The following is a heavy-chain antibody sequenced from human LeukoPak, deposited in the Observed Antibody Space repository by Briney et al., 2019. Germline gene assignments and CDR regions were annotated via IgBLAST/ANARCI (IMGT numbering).Heavy chain of an antibody. CDR1: GFTFSSYW. CDR2: IKEDGSDK. J-gene: IGHJ4*02. CDR3: ARGGGSLGY. D-gene: IGHD2-15*01. Sequence: PGGSLRLSCAASGFTFSSYWMSWVRQAPGKGLEWVAKIKEDGSDKYYVDSVKGRFTISRDNAKNSLYLEMNSLRAEDTAVYYCARGGGSLGYWGQGTLVTVSS. V-gene: IGHV3-7*04.